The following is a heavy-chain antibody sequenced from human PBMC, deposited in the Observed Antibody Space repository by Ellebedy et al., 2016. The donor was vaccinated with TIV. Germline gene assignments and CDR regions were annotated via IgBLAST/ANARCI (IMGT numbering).Heavy chain of an antibody. CDR2: IYYSGST. J-gene: IGHJ4*02. D-gene: IGHD4-23*01. CDR1: GDSFGNHY. CDR3: ARGDYGGLPYDY. Sequence: SETLSLTCTISGDSFGNHYWSWIRQTPGKGLEWIGYIYYSGSTKYNPSLESRVTMSLATSKMQFSLRLNSVTAADTAVYYCARGDYGGLPYDYWGQGTLVTVSS. V-gene: IGHV4-59*11.